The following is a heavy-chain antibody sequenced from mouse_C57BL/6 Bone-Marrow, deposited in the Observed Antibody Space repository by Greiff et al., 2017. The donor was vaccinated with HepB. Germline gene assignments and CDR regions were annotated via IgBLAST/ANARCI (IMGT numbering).Heavy chain of an antibody. D-gene: IGHD2-1*01. CDR1: GYTFTSYW. J-gene: IGHJ4*01. V-gene: IGHV1-55*01. CDR3: ARVRDYGNYGGGYYAMDY. CDR2: IYPGSGST. Sequence: QVQLKQPGAELVKPGASVKMSCKASGYTFTSYWITWVKQRPGQGLEWIGDIYPGSGSTNYNEKFKSKATLTVDTSSSTAYMQISSLTSEDSAVYYCARVRDYGNYGGGYYAMDYWGQGTSVTVSS.